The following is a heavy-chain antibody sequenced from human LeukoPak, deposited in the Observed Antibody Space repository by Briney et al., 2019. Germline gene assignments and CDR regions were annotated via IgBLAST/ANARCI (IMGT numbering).Heavy chain of an antibody. D-gene: IGHD3-3*01. CDR2: FDPEDGET. V-gene: IGHV1-24*01. CDR1: GYTLTELS. CDR3: ATRGHDFWSGYHKYYFDC. Sequence: GASVKVSCKVSGYTLTELSMHWVRQAPGKGLERMGGFDPEDGETIYAQKFQGRVTMTEDTSTDTAYMELSSLRSEDTAVYYCATRGHDFWSGYHKYYFDCWGQGTLVTVSS. J-gene: IGHJ4*02.